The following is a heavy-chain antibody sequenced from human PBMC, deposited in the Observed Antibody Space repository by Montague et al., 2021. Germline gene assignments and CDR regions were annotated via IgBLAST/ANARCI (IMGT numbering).Heavy chain of an antibody. D-gene: IGHD3-22*01. V-gene: IGHV3-74*01. Sequence: SRRLSCAASGFPFSRYWMHWVRQVPGKGLVWVSRIKPDGSFISYADSVKGRFIISRDNAKNTLSLQMNSLRADDTAVYYCVRDQVDYYDSPGDDFDYWGQGTLVTVSS. J-gene: IGHJ4*02. CDR3: VRDQVDYYDSPGDDFDY. CDR1: GFPFSRYW. CDR2: IKPDGSFI.